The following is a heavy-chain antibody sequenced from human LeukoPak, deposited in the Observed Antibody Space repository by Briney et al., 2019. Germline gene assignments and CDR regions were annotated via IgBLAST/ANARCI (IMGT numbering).Heavy chain of an antibody. Sequence: GGSLRLSCAASGFSFTTYWMGWVRQAPGKGLEWVANINQDGNEKYYVDSVKGRFTISRDNAKNSLFLQMNSLRVEDTAVYYCAKLAKYFYGSETYFFFEHWGQGTPVTASS. CDR3: AKLAKYFYGSETYFFFEH. J-gene: IGHJ4*02. V-gene: IGHV3-7*01. CDR1: GFSFTTYW. CDR2: INQDGNEK. D-gene: IGHD3-10*01.